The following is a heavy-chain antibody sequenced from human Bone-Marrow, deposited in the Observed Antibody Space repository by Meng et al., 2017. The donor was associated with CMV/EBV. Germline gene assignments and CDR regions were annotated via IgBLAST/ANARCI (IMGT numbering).Heavy chain of an antibody. J-gene: IGHJ4*02. CDR3: ARLGATRYDFWSGYDSPFDY. CDR2: IYYSGST. V-gene: IGHV4-39*01. D-gene: IGHD3-3*01. CDR1: GDSVSSVSYY. Sequence: GSLRLSCTVSGDSVSSVSYYWSWIRQPPGKGLEWIGFIYYSGSTYYNPSLKSRVTISVDTSKNQFSLKLSSVTAADTAVYYCARLGATRYDFWSGYDSPFDYWGQGTLVTVSS.